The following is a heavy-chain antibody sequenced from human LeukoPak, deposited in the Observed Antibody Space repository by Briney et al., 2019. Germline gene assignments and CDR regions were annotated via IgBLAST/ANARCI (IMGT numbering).Heavy chain of an antibody. D-gene: IGHD4-17*01. CDR2: INHSGST. CDR1: GGSISSGGYS. J-gene: IGHJ3*02. V-gene: IGHV4-34*01. Sequence: SETLSLTCAVSGGSISSGGYSWSWIRQPPGKGLEWIGEINHSGSTNYNPSLKSRVTISVDTSKNQFSLKLSSVTAADTAVYYCASLTTVTTPTVYAFDIWGQGTMVTVSS. CDR3: ASLTTVTTPTVYAFDI.